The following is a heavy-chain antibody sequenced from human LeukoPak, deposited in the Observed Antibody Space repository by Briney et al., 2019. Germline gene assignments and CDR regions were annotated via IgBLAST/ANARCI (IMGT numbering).Heavy chain of an antibody. CDR3: ANNLGYYYGSGSYPDY. J-gene: IGHJ4*02. D-gene: IGHD3-10*01. Sequence: PGRSLRLSCAASGFTFSSYAMSWVRQAPGKGLEWVSAISGSGGSTYYADSVKGRFTISRDNSKNTLYLQVNSLRAEDTAVYYCANNLGYYYGSGSYPDYWGQGTLVTVSS. V-gene: IGHV3-23*01. CDR1: GFTFSSYA. CDR2: ISGSGGST.